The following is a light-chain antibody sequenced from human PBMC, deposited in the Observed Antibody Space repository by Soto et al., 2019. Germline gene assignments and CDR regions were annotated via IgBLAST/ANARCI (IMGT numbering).Light chain of an antibody. Sequence: EIVMTQSPATLSVSPGERATLSCRASQNGNSNLAWYQQKPGQAPRLLIYGASTRATGIAARFSGSGSGTEFTLTISSLQSEDFAVYYCQQYNNWPRTFGQGTKV. V-gene: IGKV3-15*01. CDR3: QQYNNWPRT. CDR1: QNGNSN. CDR2: GAS. J-gene: IGKJ1*01.